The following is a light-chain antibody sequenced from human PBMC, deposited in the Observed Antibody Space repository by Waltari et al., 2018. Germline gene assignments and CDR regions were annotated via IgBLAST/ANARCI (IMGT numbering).Light chain of an antibody. Sequence: DIQMTQSPSTLSASLGDRVTLTCRASRSIRTWLAWYQQKLGKAPKLLIYKASTLEGGVLSRFSGSGSETEFTLTITSLQPDDFATYYCQQYYTYPYTFGQGTKLEIK. CDR2: KAS. CDR3: QQYYTYPYT. CDR1: RSIRTW. V-gene: IGKV1-5*03. J-gene: IGKJ2*01.